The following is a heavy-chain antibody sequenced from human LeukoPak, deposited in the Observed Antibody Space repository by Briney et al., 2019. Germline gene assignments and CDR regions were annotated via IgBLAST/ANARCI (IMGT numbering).Heavy chain of an antibody. CDR3: AALYNWNYGVANFDY. J-gene: IGHJ4*02. Sequence: SVKVSCKASGGTFSSYAISWVRQAPGQGLEWMGGIISIFGTANYAQKFQGRVTITTDESTSTAYMELSSLRSEDTAVYYCAALYNWNYGVANFDYWGQGTLVTVSS. V-gene: IGHV1-69*05. D-gene: IGHD1-7*01. CDR2: IISIFGTA. CDR1: GGTFSSYA.